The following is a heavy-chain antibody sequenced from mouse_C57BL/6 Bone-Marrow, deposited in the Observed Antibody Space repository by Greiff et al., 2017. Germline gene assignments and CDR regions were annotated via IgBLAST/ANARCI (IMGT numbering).Heavy chain of an antibody. V-gene: IGHV3-6*01. Sequence: DVKLQESGPGLVKPSQSLSLTCSVTGYSITSGYYWNWIRQFPGNKLEWMGYISYDGSNNYNPSLKNRISITRDTSKNQFFLKLNSVTTEDTATYYCARDHYYGSSYVEFAYWGQGTLVTVAA. CDR3: ARDHYYGSSYVEFAY. CDR1: GYSITSGYY. CDR2: ISYDGSN. D-gene: IGHD1-1*01. J-gene: IGHJ3*01.